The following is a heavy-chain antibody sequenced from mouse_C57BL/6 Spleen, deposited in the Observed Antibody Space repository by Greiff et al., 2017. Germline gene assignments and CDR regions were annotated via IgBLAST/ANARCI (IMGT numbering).Heavy chain of an antibody. CDR3: ARTTYDYHFDY. J-gene: IGHJ2*01. D-gene: IGHD2-4*01. CDR2: IDPSDSET. V-gene: IGHV1-52*01. Sequence: QVQLQQPGAELVRPGSSVKLSCKASGYTFTSYWMHWVKQRPIQGLEWIGNIDPSDSETHYNQKFKDKATLTVDKSSSKAYMQLSSLTSEDSAVYFCARTTYDYHFDYWGQGTTLTVSS. CDR1: GYTFTSYW.